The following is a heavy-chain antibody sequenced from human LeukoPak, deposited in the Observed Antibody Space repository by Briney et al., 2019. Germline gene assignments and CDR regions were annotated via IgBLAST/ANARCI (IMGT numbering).Heavy chain of an antibody. Sequence: AVKVSCKASGGTFSSYAISWVRQAPGQGLEWMGGIISIFGTANYAQKFQGRVTITADESTSTAYMELSSLRSEDTAVYYCARDFCSSTSCYGVNWFDPWGQGTLVTVS. CDR2: IISIFGTA. CDR3: ARDFCSSTSCYGVNWFDP. J-gene: IGHJ5*02. V-gene: IGHV1-69*13. CDR1: GGTFSSYA. D-gene: IGHD2-2*01.